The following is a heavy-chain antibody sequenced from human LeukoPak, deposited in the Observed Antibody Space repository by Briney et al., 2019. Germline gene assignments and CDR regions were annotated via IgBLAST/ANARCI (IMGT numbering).Heavy chain of an antibody. Sequence: SEKLSLTCAVYGGIFSGYYWSWIRQPPGKGLEWIGEINHSGSTNYNPSLKSRVTTSVDTSKNQFSLKLSSVTAADTAVYYCARGGYYGSGNDFRFDTWGQGTLVTFSS. CDR2: INHSGST. J-gene: IGHJ5*02. CDR1: GGIFSGYY. V-gene: IGHV4-34*01. D-gene: IGHD3-10*01. CDR3: ARGGYYGSGNDFRFDT.